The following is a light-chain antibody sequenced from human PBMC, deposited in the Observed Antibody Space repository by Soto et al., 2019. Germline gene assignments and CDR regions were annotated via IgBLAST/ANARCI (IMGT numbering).Light chain of an antibody. Sequence: DIQMTRSPSTLSASVGDRVTITCRASQSISSWLAWYQQKPGKAPNLLIHDASSLESGVPSRFSGSGSGTEFTLTISSLQPDDFATYYCQQYNSYSYTFGQGTKLEIK. V-gene: IGKV1-5*01. CDR1: QSISSW. CDR3: QQYNSYSYT. CDR2: DAS. J-gene: IGKJ2*01.